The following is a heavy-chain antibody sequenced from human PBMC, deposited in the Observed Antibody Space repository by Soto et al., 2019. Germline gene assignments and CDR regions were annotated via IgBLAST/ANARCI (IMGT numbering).Heavy chain of an antibody. D-gene: IGHD2-21*01. Sequence: GQLQQWGTGLLKPSETLSLNCSVYGGSSRAYHWRWIRPSPGEGLEWIGEFSYSGRINDNPSLKGCVALSLDTSTNHFSLTMTSVTAADTAVYCCAGGRRYCSFAVWGRGTLVTVS. CDR3: AGGRRYCSFAV. CDR1: GGSSRAYH. J-gene: IGHJ2*01. V-gene: IGHV4-34*01. CDR2: FSYSGRI.